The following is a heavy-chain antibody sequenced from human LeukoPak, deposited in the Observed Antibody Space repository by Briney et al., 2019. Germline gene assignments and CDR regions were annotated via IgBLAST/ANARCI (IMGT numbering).Heavy chain of an antibody. CDR1: RFTFSDYY. V-gene: IGHV3-11*01. CDR2: ISSSGRNI. Sequence: PGGSLRLSCAASRFTFSDYYMSSIRPAPGKGVEGVPYISSSGRNIYYAPPVKGRFTIPRNNAKNSLYLQMNSLRAEDTAVYYCARSFRRTIAFDIWGQGTMVTVSS. CDR3: ARSFRRTIAFDI. J-gene: IGHJ3*02. D-gene: IGHD5-24*01.